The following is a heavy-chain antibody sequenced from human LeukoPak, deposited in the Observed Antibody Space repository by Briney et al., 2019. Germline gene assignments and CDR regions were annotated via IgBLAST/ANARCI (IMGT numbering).Heavy chain of an antibody. V-gene: IGHV3-30*18. CDR3: AKDLGGVVVVPAAFDY. CDR1: GFTFSSYG. J-gene: IGHJ4*02. Sequence: GRSLRLSCAASGFTFSSYGMHWVRQAPGKGLEWVAVISYDGSNKYYADSVKGRFTISRDNSKNMLYLQMNSLRAEDTAVFYCAKDLGGVVVVPAAFDYWGQGTLVTVSS. D-gene: IGHD2-2*01. CDR2: ISYDGSNK.